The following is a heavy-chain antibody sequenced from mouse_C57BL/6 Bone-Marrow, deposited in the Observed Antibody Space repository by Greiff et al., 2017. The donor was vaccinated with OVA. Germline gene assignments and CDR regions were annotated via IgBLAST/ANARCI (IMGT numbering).Heavy chain of an antibody. CDR2: IYPGSGNT. CDR3: ARYTTVAYAMDY. J-gene: IGHJ4*01. Sequence: QVQLQQSGAELVRPGASVKLSCKASGYTFTDYYINWVKQRPGQGLEWIARIYPGSGNTYYNEKFKGKATLTAEKSSSTAYMQLSSLTSEDSAVYFCARYTTVAYAMDYWGQGTSVTVSS. D-gene: IGHD1-1*01. CDR1: GYTFTDYY. V-gene: IGHV1-76*01.